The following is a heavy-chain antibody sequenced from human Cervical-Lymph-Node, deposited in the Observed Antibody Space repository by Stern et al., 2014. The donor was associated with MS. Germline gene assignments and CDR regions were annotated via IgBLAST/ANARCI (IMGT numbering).Heavy chain of an antibody. CDR1: GYKFSIYW. V-gene: IGHV5-51*01. Sequence: VQLLQPGAELIRPGESLKISCKGSGYKFSIYWIAWVRQMPGKGLEWMGIVYPGDSETRCSPSFQGQVTMSADKSTSTAYLQWSSLNASDTAMYFCARQTTAWASDVWGQGTLVTVSS. CDR3: ARQTTAWASDV. CDR2: VYPGDSET. J-gene: IGHJ4*02. D-gene: IGHD1-14*01.